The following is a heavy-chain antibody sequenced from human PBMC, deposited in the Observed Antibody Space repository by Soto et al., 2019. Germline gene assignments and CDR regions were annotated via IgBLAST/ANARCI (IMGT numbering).Heavy chain of an antibody. CDR1: GFTFSSYA. Sequence: GGSLRLSCAASGFTFSSYAMHWVRQAPGKGLEWVAVISYDGSNKYYADSVKGRFTISRDDSKNTLYLQMNSLRAEDTAVYYCARESYVWGSYPTNTLYYFDYWGQGTLVTVYS. V-gene: IGHV3-30-3*01. D-gene: IGHD3-16*01. CDR2: ISYDGSNK. CDR3: ARESYVWGSYPTNTLYYFDY. J-gene: IGHJ4*02.